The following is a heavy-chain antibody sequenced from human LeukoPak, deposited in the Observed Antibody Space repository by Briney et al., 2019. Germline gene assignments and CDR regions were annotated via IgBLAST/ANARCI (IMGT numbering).Heavy chain of an antibody. V-gene: IGHV1-18*01. J-gene: IGHJ6*02. CDR1: GYTFTSYG. CDR3: ARGLNYGDYGVVGFYYGMDV. D-gene: IGHD4-17*01. Sequence: ASVKVSCKASGYTFTSYGISWVRQAPGQGLEWMGWISAYNGNTNYAQKLQGRVTMTTDTSTSTAYMELRSLRSDDTAVYYCARGLNYGDYGVVGFYYGMDVWGQGTTVTVSS. CDR2: ISAYNGNT.